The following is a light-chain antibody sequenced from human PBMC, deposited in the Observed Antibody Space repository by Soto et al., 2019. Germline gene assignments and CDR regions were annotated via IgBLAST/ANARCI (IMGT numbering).Light chain of an antibody. Sequence: DIQMTQSPSSLSASVGDRVTITCPASQDIRKNLNWYQQKPGKAPKLLIYGASNLETGVPSRFSGSGSGTDFTLTIISLQPEDISTYYCQQYDELITFGGGTKVEIK. CDR1: QDIRKN. CDR3: QQYDELIT. J-gene: IGKJ4*01. CDR2: GAS. V-gene: IGKV1-33*01.